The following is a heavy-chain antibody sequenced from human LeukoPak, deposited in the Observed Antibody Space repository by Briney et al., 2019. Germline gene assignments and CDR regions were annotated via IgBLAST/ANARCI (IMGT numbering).Heavy chain of an antibody. Sequence: GGSLRLSCAASAFTFWSYSMNWVRQAPGKGLDRDSVVSGSGGSTYYEDSVKGRFTISRDNSKDTLFLQMNSLRAEDTAVYYCAKDLRLGELSDAFDIWGQGTMVTVSS. D-gene: IGHD3-16*02. CDR2: VSGSGGST. CDR1: AFTFWSYS. CDR3: AKDLRLGELSDAFDI. V-gene: IGHV3-23*01. J-gene: IGHJ3*02.